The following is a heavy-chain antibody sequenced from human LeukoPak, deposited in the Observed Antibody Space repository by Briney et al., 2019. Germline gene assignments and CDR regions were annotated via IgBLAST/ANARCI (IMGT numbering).Heavy chain of an antibody. CDR3: ACISAGGAFDI. V-gene: IGHV4-4*07. CDR2: ISTSGST. J-gene: IGHJ3*02. D-gene: IGHD6-13*01. CDR1: GASISGYY. Sequence: SETLSLTCTVSGASISGYYWSWIRQPAGKGLEWIGRISTSGSTNYNPSLKSRVTMSVDTSKSQFSLRLNSVTAADTAVYYCACISAGGAFDIWGQGTMVTVSS.